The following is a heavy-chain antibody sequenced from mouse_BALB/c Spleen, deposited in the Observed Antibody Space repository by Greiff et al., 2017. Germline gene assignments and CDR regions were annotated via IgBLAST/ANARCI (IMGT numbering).Heavy chain of an antibody. Sequence: VQLKESGGGLVQPGGSLKLSCAASGFTFSSYGMSWVRQTPDKRLELVATINSNGGSTYYPDSVKGRFTISRDNAKNTLYLQMSSLKSEDTAMYYCPVVAEYAMDYWGQGTSVTVSS. CDR2: INSNGGST. D-gene: IGHD1-1*01. CDR3: PVVAEYAMDY. CDR1: GFTFSSYG. V-gene: IGHV5-6-3*01. J-gene: IGHJ4*01.